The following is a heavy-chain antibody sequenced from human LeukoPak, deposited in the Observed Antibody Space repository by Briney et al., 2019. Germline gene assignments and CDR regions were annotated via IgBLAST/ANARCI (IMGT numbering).Heavy chain of an antibody. V-gene: IGHV3-30*02. J-gene: IGHJ1*01. CDR3: ASTMIAGPAVFQH. Sequence: GGSLRPSCAASGFTFSSYGMHWVRQAPGKGLEWVAFIRYDGSNKYYADSVKGRFTISRDNSKNTLYLQMNSLRAEDTAVYYCASTMIAGPAVFQHWGQGTLVTVSS. CDR2: IRYDGSNK. CDR1: GFTFSSYG. D-gene: IGHD3-22*01.